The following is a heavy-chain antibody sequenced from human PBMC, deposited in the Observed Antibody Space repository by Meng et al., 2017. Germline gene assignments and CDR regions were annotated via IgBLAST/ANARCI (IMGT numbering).Heavy chain of an antibody. CDR3: ADIPVVTSSYYGMDV. J-gene: IGHJ6*02. Sequence: GESLKISCAASGFAFSSYAMSWVRQAPGKGLEWVSAISGSGGSTYYADSVKGRFTISRDNSKNTLYLQMNSLRAEDTAVYYSADIPVVTSSYYGMDVWGQGTTVTVSS. CDR1: GFAFSSYA. CDR2: ISGSGGST. D-gene: IGHD2-21*02. V-gene: IGHV3-23*01.